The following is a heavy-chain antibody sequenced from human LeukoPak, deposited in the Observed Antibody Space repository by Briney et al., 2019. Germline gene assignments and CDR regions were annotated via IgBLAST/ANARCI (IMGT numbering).Heavy chain of an antibody. V-gene: IGHV3-21*05. J-gene: IGHJ4*02. D-gene: IGHD6-19*01. CDR1: GFTFRSCE. CDR3: ARDLGYSSGCPAD. CDR2: ISSSSSYI. Sequence: GGSLRLSCAASGFTFRSCELSWVRQAPAKGLEWVSYISSSSSYIYYADSVKGRFTISRDNAKNSLYLQMNSLRAEDTAVYYCARDLGYSSGCPADWGQGTLVTVSS.